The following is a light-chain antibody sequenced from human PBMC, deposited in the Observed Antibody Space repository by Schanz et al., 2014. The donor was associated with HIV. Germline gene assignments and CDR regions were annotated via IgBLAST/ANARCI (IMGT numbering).Light chain of an antibody. CDR1: SSDIGGYKY. CDR3: SSYTSSSTLDV. V-gene: IGLV2-14*03. J-gene: IGLJ1*01. Sequence: QSALTQPPSASGSPGQSISISCTGSSSDIGGYKYVSWYQQHPDKAPKLVIFDVIKRPSGVSNRFSGSKSGNTASLTISGLQAEDEADYYCSSYTSSSTLDVFGTGTKLTVL. CDR2: DVI.